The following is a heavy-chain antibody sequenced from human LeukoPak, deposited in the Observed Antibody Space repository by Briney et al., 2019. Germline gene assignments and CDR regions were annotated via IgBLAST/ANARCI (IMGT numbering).Heavy chain of an antibody. CDR1: GGSISSGYYY. J-gene: IGHJ3*02. V-gene: IGHV4-61*01. Sequence: SQTLSLTCTVSGGSISSGYYYWSWIRQPPGKGLEWIGYIYYSGSTNYNPSLKSRVTISVDTSKNQFSLKLSSVTAADTAVYYCARVTYSSSSISLDAFDIWGQGTMVTVSS. CDR3: ARVTYSSSSISLDAFDI. D-gene: IGHD6-6*01. CDR2: IYYSGST.